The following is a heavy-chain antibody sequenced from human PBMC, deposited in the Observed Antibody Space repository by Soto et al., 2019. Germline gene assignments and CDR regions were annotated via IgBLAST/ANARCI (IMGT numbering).Heavy chain of an antibody. V-gene: IGHV4-59*01. J-gene: IGHJ4*02. Sequence: SDTLSLTCTVSGTSISSYYWSWIRQPPGKGLEWIANIHYSGTTNYNPSLASRVTLSVDTSKNQFSLKMTSVTAADRAMYFCARYNSYAIDYWGRGTPVTVSS. CDR1: GTSISSYY. CDR3: ARYNSYAIDY. D-gene: IGHD2-8*01. CDR2: IHYSGTT.